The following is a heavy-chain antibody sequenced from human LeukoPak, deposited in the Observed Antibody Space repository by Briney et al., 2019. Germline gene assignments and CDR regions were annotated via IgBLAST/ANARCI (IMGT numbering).Heavy chain of an antibody. CDR3: ARGGYYGSGNDFRFDP. Sequence: SQTLSLTCTVSGGSISSGSYYWSWIRQPAGKGLAWIGHIYTSESTNYNPSLKSRVTISVDTSKNQFSLKLSSVTAADTAVYYCARGGYYGSGNDFRFDPWGQGTLVTVSS. D-gene: IGHD3-10*01. CDR2: IYTSEST. J-gene: IGHJ5*02. CDR1: GGSISSGSYY. V-gene: IGHV4-61*09.